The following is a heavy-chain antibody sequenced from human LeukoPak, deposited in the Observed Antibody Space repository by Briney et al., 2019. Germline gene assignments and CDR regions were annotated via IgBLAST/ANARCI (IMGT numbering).Heavy chain of an antibody. V-gene: IGHV3-23*01. CDR3: AKEAQQLVLSYFDY. D-gene: IGHD6-13*01. CDR1: GFTVSSNY. J-gene: IGHJ4*02. CDR2: ISGSGGST. Sequence: GGSLRLSCAASGFTVSSNYMSWVRQAPGKGLEWVSAISGSGGSTYYADSVKGRFTISRDNSKNTLYLQMNSLRAEDTAVYYCAKEAQQLVLSYFDYWGQGTLVTVSS.